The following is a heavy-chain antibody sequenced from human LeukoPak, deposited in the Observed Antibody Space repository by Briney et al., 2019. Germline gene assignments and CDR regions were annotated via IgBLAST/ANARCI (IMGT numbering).Heavy chain of an antibody. D-gene: IGHD3-3*01. CDR1: GGSISSYY. V-gene: IGHV4-59*12. CDR3: ARAPIPYDYFDY. J-gene: IGHJ4*02. Sequence: PSETLSLTCTVSGGSISSYYWSWIRQPPGKGLEWIGYIYYSGSTNYNPSLKSRVTISVDTSKNQFSLKLSSVTAADTAVYYCARAPIPYDYFDYWGQGTLVTVSS. CDR2: IYYSGST.